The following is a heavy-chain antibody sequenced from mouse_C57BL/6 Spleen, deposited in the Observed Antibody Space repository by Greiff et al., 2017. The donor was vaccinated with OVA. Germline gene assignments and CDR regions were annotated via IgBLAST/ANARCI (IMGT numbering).Heavy chain of an antibody. J-gene: IGHJ3*01. CDR1: GYTFPAFE. V-gene: IGHV1-15*01. CDR3: TIPTSAY. Sequence: VKLQQSGPELVRPGASVTLSSRASGYTFPAFEMHWVKPTPVHGLEWIGAIDPETGGTAYNQKFKGKAILTADKSSSTAYMELRSLTSEDAAVYYCTIPTSAYWGQGTLVTVSA. CDR2: IDPETGGT.